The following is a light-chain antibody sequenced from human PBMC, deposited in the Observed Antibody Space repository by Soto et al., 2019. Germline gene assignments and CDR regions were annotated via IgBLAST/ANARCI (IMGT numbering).Light chain of an antibody. CDR2: NDN. J-gene: IGLJ2*01. CDR3: AAWDDSLNGVV. Sequence: QSVLTQPPSASGTPGQRVTISCSGTSSNIGSNTVSWYQQLPGTAPKLLISNDNQRPSGVPDRFSGSKSGTSASLAISGLQSEDEADYYCAAWDDSLNGVVFGGGTKLTVL. CDR1: SSNIGSNT. V-gene: IGLV1-44*01.